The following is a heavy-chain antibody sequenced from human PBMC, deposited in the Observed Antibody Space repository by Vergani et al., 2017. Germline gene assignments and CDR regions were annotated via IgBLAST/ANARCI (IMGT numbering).Heavy chain of an antibody. V-gene: IGHV3-48*03. CDR1: GFTFSSYE. Sequence: EVQLVESGGGLVQPGGSLRLSCAASGFTFSSYEMNWVCQAPGKGLEWVSYISSSGSTIYYADSVKGRFTISRDNAKNSLYLQMNSLRAEDTAVYYCARSSTVVTPGYWGQGTLVTVSS. D-gene: IGHD4-23*01. J-gene: IGHJ4*02. CDR3: ARSSTVVTPGY. CDR2: ISSSGSTI.